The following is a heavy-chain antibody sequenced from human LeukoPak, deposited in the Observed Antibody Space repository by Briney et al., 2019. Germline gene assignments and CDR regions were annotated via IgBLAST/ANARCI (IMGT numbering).Heavy chain of an antibody. CDR3: TRENYVPDS. V-gene: IGHV3-7*03. D-gene: IGHD3-10*02. Sequence: PGGSLRLSCAASGYRFSPYWMSWVRQTPGKGLGWVASISDGGRATYYGDSVRGRFTISRDDARNSLFLQMNGLGADDAAVYYCTRENYVPDSWGQGTLVTVSS. CDR2: ISDGGRAT. J-gene: IGHJ5*02. CDR1: GYRFSPYW.